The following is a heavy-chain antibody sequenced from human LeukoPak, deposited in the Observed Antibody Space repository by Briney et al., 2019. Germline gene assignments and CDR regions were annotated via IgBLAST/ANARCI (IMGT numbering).Heavy chain of an antibody. V-gene: IGHV1-46*01. J-gene: IGHJ4*02. D-gene: IGHD4-17*01. CDR1: GYTFTSYY. Sequence: ASVKVSCKASGYTFTSYYMHWVRQAPGQGLEWMGIINPSGGSTSYAQKFQGRVTMTRDTSTSTVYMELSSLRSEDTAVYYCAIPMTTVTPFDYWGQGTLVTVSS. CDR2: INPSGGST. CDR3: AIPMTTVTPFDY.